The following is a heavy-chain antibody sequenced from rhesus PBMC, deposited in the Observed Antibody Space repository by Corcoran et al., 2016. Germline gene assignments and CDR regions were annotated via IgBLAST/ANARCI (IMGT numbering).Heavy chain of an antibody. J-gene: IGHJ4*01. CDR1: GGSISGYYY. V-gene: IGHV4-73*01. CDR2: IYGNSAST. Sequence: QVQLQQWGEGLVKPSETLSLTCAVYGGSISGYYYWSWIRQPPGKGLEWIGYIYGNSASTNYNPSLKNRVTISKGTSKTQFSLKLSSVTAADTAVYYCAREGLRYYFDYWGQGVLVTVSS. D-gene: IGHD2-21*01. CDR3: AREGLRYYFDY.